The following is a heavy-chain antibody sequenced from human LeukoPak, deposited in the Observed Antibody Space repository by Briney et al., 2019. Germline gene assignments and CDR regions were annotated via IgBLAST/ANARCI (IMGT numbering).Heavy chain of an antibody. CDR3: AKNRLNSGGYPSFEY. D-gene: IGHD3-22*01. CDR1: GGSFSAYY. CDR2: INHSGST. V-gene: IGHV4-34*01. J-gene: IGHJ4*02. Sequence: PSETLSLTCAVYGGSFSAYYWSWIRQPPGKGLEWIGEINHSGSTNYNPSLKSRVTISVGTSKNQFSLKLSSVTAADTAVYYCAKNRLNSGGYPSFEYWGQGTLVTVSS.